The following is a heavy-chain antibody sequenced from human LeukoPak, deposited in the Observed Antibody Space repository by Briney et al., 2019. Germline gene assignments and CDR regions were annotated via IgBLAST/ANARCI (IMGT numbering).Heavy chain of an antibody. CDR2: IRYDGSNK. J-gene: IGHJ5*02. CDR3: AKEAYCGGDCYGNWFDP. Sequence: GGSLRLSCAASGFTFSSYGMHWVRQAPGKGLEWVAFIRYDGSNKYYADSVKGRFTISRDNSKNTLYLQMNSLRGEDTAVYYCAKEAYCGGDCYGNWFDPWGQGTLVTVSS. D-gene: IGHD2-21*02. V-gene: IGHV3-30*02. CDR1: GFTFSSYG.